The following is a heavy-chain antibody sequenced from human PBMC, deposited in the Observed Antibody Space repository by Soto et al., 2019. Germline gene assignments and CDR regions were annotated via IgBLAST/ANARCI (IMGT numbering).Heavy chain of an antibody. Sequence: GGSLRLSCAASGFTFSGSAMHWVRQASGKGLEWVGRIRSKANSYATAYAASVKGRFTISRDDSKNTAYLQMNSLKTEDTAVYYCTRLMDYGDWQKNYYYYYYMDVWGKGTTVTVSS. CDR2: IRSKANSYAT. D-gene: IGHD4-17*01. CDR1: GFTFSGSA. CDR3: TRLMDYGDWQKNYYYYYYMDV. J-gene: IGHJ6*03. V-gene: IGHV3-73*01.